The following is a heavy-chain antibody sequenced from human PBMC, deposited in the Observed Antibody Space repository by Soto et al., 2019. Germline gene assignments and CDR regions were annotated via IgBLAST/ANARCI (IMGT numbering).Heavy chain of an antibody. CDR2: VYYGGST. Sequence: SETLSLTCTVSGGSISSSSYYWGWIRQPPGKGLEWIGNVYYGGSTYYNPSLKSRVTISVETSKSQFSLKLSSVTAADTAVYYCAGGDYYHSSGYYFYYYTMNVWGQGTTVTVSS. D-gene: IGHD3-22*01. CDR1: GGSISSSSYY. J-gene: IGHJ6*02. V-gene: IGHV4-39*01. CDR3: AGGDYYHSSGYYFYYYTMNV.